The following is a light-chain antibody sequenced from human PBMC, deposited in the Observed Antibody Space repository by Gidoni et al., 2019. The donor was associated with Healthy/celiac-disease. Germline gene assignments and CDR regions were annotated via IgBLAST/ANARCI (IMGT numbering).Light chain of an antibody. CDR2: RNN. CDR1: SSNIGSNY. Sequence: QSVLTQPPAASGTPGQRVTISCSGSSSNIGSNYVYWYQQLPGTAPKLLIYRNNQRPSGVPDLFSGSKSGTSAPLAISGLRSEDEADYYCAAWDDSLSGRYVFGTGTKLTVL. CDR3: AAWDDSLSGRYV. J-gene: IGLJ1*01. V-gene: IGLV1-47*01.